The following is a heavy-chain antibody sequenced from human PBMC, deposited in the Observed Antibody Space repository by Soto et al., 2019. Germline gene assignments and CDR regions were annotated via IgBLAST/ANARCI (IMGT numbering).Heavy chain of an antibody. V-gene: IGHV2-26*01. Sequence: SGPTLVNPTETLTLTCTVSGFSLSNAGMGVSWIRQPPGKALEWLVHIFSSDEKSYRTSLETRLTVSKDTSKSQVVLTMTNMDPLDTATYYCARAVDRAISDIWFDPWGQGTQVTVSS. D-gene: IGHD5-18*01. CDR3: ARAVDRAISDIWFDP. CDR1: GFSLSNAGMG. CDR2: IFSSDEK. J-gene: IGHJ5*02.